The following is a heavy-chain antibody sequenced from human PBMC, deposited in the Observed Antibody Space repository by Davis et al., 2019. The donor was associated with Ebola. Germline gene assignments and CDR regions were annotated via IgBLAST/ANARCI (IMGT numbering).Heavy chain of an antibody. CDR3: ARDLGTTVIYFDY. CDR1: GFTFSTSA. D-gene: IGHD4-17*01. CDR2: ISSSGSTI. Sequence: PGGSLRLSCAASGFTFSTSAMSWVRQAPGKGLEWVSYISSSGSTIYYADSVKGRFTISRDNAKNSLYLQMNSLRAEDTAVYYCARDLGTTVIYFDYWGQGTLVTVSS. V-gene: IGHV3-48*03. J-gene: IGHJ4*02.